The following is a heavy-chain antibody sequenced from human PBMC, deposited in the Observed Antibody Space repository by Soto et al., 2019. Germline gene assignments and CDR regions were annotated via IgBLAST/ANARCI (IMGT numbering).Heavy chain of an antibody. Sequence: QVQLVQSGAEVKKPGSSVKVSCKASGGTFSSYAISWVRQAPGQGLEWMGGIIPIFGTANYAQKFQGRVTIAADEATSTAYMELSSLRSEETAVYYCARDRAAVATPRGVDYYYGMDVWGQGTTVTVSS. V-gene: IGHV1-69*12. CDR1: GGTFSSYA. CDR2: IIPIFGTA. J-gene: IGHJ6*02. D-gene: IGHD5-12*01. CDR3: ARDRAAVATPRGVDYYYGMDV.